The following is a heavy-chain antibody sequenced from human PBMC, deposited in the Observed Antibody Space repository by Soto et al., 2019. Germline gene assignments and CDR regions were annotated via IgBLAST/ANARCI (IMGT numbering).Heavy chain of an antibody. J-gene: IGHJ4*02. CDR2: ISYDGITQ. D-gene: IGHD3-9*01. V-gene: IGHV3-30-3*01. Sequence: QVQLVESGGGVVQPGRSLRLSCAASGFIFSGYAMHWVRQAPGKGLEWVAVISYDGITQYYADSVKGRFTVSRDNSNNMLYVQMNNLRDEDTAMYYCAKETNAYEINFWGQGTLVTVSS. CDR3: AKETNAYEINF. CDR1: GFIFSGYA.